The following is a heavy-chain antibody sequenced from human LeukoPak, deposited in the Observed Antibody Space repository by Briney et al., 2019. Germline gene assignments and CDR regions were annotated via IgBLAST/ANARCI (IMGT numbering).Heavy chain of an antibody. Sequence: GGSLRLSCAASGSTFSSYAMSCARHPPGKGMEWVSAISGGGGSTYYADSVKGRFTISRDNSKKTMYLQMNSLRAEDTAVYYCAKDVVSSSGCFDYWGEGTLVTVSS. V-gene: IGHV3-23*01. D-gene: IGHD3-22*01. CDR1: GSTFSSYA. CDR2: ISGGGGST. CDR3: AKDVVSSSGCFDY. J-gene: IGHJ4*02.